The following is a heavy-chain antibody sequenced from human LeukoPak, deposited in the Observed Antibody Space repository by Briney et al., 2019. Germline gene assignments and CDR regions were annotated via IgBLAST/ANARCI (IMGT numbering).Heavy chain of an antibody. CDR2: INSDGRIT. V-gene: IGHV3-74*01. J-gene: IGHJ4*02. CDR1: GFTFSSYW. CDR3: VTVSNGYYHS. Sequence: GGALRLSCAASGFTFSSYWMHWVRQAPGKGLVWVSRINSDGRITTYADSVKGRFTISRDNAKNTLYLQKNRTRAADTSVYYGVTVSNGYYHSWGQGTLVTVSS. D-gene: IGHD3-22*01.